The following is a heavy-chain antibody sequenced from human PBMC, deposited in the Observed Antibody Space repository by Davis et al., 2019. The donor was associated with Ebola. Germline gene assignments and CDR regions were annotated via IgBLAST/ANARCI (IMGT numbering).Heavy chain of an antibody. V-gene: IGHV5-51*01. Sequence: GESLKISCKGSGYSVTSYWIGWVRQMPGKGLEWMGIIYPGDSDTRYSPSFQGQVTISADKSISTAYLQWSSLKASDTAMYYCARDVQGYYDSSGYFDYWGQGTLVTVSS. D-gene: IGHD3-22*01. CDR3: ARDVQGYYDSSGYFDY. J-gene: IGHJ4*02. CDR1: GYSVTSYW. CDR2: IYPGDSDT.